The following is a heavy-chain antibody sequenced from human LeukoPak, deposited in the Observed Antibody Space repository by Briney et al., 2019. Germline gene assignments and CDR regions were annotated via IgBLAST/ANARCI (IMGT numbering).Heavy chain of an antibody. CDR2: INYSGTS. J-gene: IGHJ4*02. CDR3: ARLDCLSDECYNY. CDR1: GNSITSDF. D-gene: IGHD2-21*01. V-gene: IGHV4-59*08. Sequence: SDTLSLTCIVSGNSITSDFWSWIRQSTGKGLEWIGYINYSGTSEYDPSLKSRVTISVDRSRRRVSLKMRSVTAADTAVYYCARLDCLSDECYNYWAVGALVTVSS.